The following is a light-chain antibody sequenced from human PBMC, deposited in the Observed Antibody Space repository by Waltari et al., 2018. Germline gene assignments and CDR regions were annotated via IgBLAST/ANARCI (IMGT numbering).Light chain of an antibody. V-gene: IGKV1-5*01. J-gene: IGKJ2*01. CDR1: QSVTTW. CDR2: DAS. CDR3: QQYNDRVLT. Sequence: DIQLTQSPSTLSASVGYRVTITCRASQSVTTWLAWYQQKAGKAPKILIYDASIVQSGVPSRFSGGGSGTEFSLTINSLQPDDFATYYCQQYNDRVLTFGQGT.